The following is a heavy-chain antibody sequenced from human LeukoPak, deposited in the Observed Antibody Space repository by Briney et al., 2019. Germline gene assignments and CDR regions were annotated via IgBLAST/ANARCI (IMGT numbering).Heavy chain of an antibody. CDR1: GGSISSYY. CDR3: AKEGNDYGANSIDY. J-gene: IGHJ4*02. V-gene: IGHV4-59*01. CDR2: MFFTGDT. D-gene: IGHD4-23*01. Sequence: SETLSLTCTVSGGSISSYYWSWIRQPPGKGLEWIGWMFFTGDTNYNPSLKSRVTISVDHSKNQFSLKLTSMTAADTAVYYCAKEGNDYGANSIDYWGRGTLVTVSS.